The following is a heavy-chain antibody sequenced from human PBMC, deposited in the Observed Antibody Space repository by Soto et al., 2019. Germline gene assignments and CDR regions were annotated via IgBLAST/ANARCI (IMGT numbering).Heavy chain of an antibody. J-gene: IGHJ4*02. V-gene: IGHV1-3*01. CDR3: KRCRTIYDCKSNRFDT. Sequence: QVQLVQSGAEVKKPGASVKVSCKASGYTFTSYAMHWVRQAPGQRLEWMGWINAGNGNTKYSQKFQGRVTITRDTSARTAYMELTSPRSEDSAVHYFKRCRTIYDCKSNRFDTRSQGSLDTVSS. D-gene: IGHD3-16*01. CDR1: GYTFTSYA. CDR2: INAGNGNT.